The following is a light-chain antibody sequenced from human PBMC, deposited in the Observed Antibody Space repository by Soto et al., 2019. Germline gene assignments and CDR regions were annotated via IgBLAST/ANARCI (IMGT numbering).Light chain of an antibody. J-gene: IGLJ1*01. Sequence: QSALTQPASVSGSPGQSITISCTGTSSDVVGYNYVSWYQHHPGKAPKLMIYDVSNRPSGVSNRFSGSKSGNTASLTISGLQPEDEADYYCSPYTTSNTPQIVFGTGTKVTVL. V-gene: IGLV2-14*03. CDR3: SPYTTSNTPQIV. CDR2: DVS. CDR1: SSDVVGYNY.